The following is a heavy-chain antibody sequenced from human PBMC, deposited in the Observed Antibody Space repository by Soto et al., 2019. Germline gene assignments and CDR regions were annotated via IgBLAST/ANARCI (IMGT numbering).Heavy chain of an antibody. Sequence: PSETLSLTCTVSGGSVSNSSHYWTWIRQPPGKGLEWIGYIYYSGSTNYNPSLKSRVTISVDTSKNQFSLKLSSVTAADTAVYYCARRRPIFGVDYGMDVWGQGTTVTVSS. CDR2: IYYSGST. CDR1: GGSVSNSSHY. J-gene: IGHJ6*02. CDR3: ARRRPIFGVDYGMDV. V-gene: IGHV4-61*01. D-gene: IGHD3-3*01.